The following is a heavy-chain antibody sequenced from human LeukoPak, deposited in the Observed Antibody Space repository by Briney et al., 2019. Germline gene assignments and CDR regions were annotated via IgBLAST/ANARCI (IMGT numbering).Heavy chain of an antibody. J-gene: IGHJ4*02. D-gene: IGHD5-18*01. CDR3: ARDPWGYRAGVMDL. CDR2: INTDGTTT. V-gene: IGHV3-74*03. Sequence: AGSLRLSCAASGFTFSSYWMHWVRQAPGEGLMWVSRINTDGTTTTYADSVEGRFSISSDNAKNTVYLHMNSLRAEDTAVYYCARDPWGYRAGVMDLWGQGTLLTVSS. CDR1: GFTFSSYW.